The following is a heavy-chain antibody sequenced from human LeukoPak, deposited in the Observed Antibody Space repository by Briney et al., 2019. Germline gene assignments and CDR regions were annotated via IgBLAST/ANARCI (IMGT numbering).Heavy chain of an antibody. D-gene: IGHD3-3*01. CDR2: IYSGGST. Sequence: GRSLRLSCAASGFTVSNNYMSWVRQAPGKGLEWVSVIYSGGSTYYADSVKGRFTISRDNSKNTLYLQLNSLRAEDTAVYYCATWASTILGTDYWGQGTLVTVSS. CDR3: ATWASTILGTDY. V-gene: IGHV3-66*02. J-gene: IGHJ4*02. CDR1: GFTVSNNY.